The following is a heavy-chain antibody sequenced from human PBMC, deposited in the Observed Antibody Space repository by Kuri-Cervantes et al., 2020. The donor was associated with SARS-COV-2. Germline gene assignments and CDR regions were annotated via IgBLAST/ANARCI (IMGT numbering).Heavy chain of an antibody. V-gene: IGHV3-15*01. CDR3: TRHDFWSAYYFDY. J-gene: IGHJ4*02. CDR1: GFTFSDAW. Sequence: GGSLRLSCVGSGFTFSDAWMSWVRQAPGKGLEWVGRIKSRTDGGTTDYAAPVKGRFTISRDDSKSIAYLQMNSLKTEDTAVYYCTRHDFWSAYYFDYWGQGTLVTVSS. CDR2: IKSRTDGGTT. D-gene: IGHD3-3*01.